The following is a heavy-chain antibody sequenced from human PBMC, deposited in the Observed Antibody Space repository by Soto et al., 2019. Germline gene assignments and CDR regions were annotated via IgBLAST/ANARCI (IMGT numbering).Heavy chain of an antibody. CDR2: IDPSDSQT. Sequence: GESLKISCKGSGYSFAGYWITWVRQKPGKGLEWMGRIDPSDSQTYYSPSFQGQVTISADKSISTAYLQWTSPKASDTAMYYCARHEKLWGPHGSYYGLDVWGQGTTVTVSS. CDR3: ARHEKLWGPHGSYYGLDV. J-gene: IGHJ6*02. V-gene: IGHV5-10-1*04. D-gene: IGHD3-16*01. CDR1: GYSFAGYW.